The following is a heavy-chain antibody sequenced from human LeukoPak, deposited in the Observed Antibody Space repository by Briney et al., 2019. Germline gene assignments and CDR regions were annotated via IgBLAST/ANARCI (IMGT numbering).Heavy chain of an antibody. V-gene: IGHV1-2*02. CDR1: GYTFTGYY. J-gene: IGHJ3*02. CDR2: INPKSGGT. D-gene: IGHD5-12*01. CDR3: AREHSGYDFTTSGKDSFDM. Sequence: ASVKVSCKASGYTFTGYYMHWVRQAPGQGLEWMGWINPKSGGTNYAQQFQGRVTMTRDTSGTTAYMEVSRLSSDDTAVYYCAREHSGYDFTTSGKDSFDMWGQGTMVTVSS.